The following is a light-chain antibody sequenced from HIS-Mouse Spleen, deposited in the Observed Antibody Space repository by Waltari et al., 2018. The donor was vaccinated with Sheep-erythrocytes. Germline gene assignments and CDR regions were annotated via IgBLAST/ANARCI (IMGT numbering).Light chain of an antibody. V-gene: IGKV1-8*01. CDR1: QGISSY. CDR3: QQYYSYPYT. J-gene: IGKJ2*01. Sequence: AIRMTQSPSSLSASTGDRVTITFRASQGISSYLAWYQQKPGKAPKLLIYAASTVQSGVPSMFSGSGSGTDFTLTISCLQSEDFATYYCQQYYSYPYTFGQGTKLEIK. CDR2: AAS.